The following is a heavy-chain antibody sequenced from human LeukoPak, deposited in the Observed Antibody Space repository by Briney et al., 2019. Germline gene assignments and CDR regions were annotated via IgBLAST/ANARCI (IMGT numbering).Heavy chain of an antibody. V-gene: IGHV1-69*13. CDR1: GGTFSSYA. CDR2: IIPIFGTA. J-gene: IGHJ6*02. CDR3: ARSKGVVAATLYGMDV. D-gene: IGHD2-15*01. Sequence: SVKVSCKASGGTFSSYATSWVRQAPGQGLEWMGWIIPIFGTANYAQKFQGRVTITADESTSTAYMELSSLRSEDTAVYYCARSKGVVAATLYGMDVWGQGTTVTVSS.